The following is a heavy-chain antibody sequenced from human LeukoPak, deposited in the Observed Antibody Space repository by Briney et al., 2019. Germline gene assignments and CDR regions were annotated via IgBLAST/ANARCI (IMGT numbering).Heavy chain of an antibody. Sequence: SETLSLTCNVSGYPIGLDYYWVWIRQAPGRGLQWIGGFHRGRIQYNSALKSRVTISIDSSKNQFSLRMWPVTAADTAFYFCARAPSSYESGNGYPNLGWLDPWGQGALVTVSS. V-gene: IGHV4-38-2*02. CDR2: FHRGRI. D-gene: IGHD5-24*01. CDR3: ARAPSSYESGNGYPNLGWLDP. CDR1: GYPIGLDYY. J-gene: IGHJ5*02.